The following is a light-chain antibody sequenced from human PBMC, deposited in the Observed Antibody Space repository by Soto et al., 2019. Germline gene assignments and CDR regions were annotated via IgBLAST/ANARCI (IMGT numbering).Light chain of an antibody. CDR2: GAS. Sequence: EIVLTQSPGTLSLSPGERATLSCRASQSVSSSYLAWYQQKPGQAPRLLIYGASSRATGIPDRFSGSGSGTDFTLTISRLEPEDFAVYYCQEYGNPLFGPGTKVEIK. CDR1: QSVSSSY. CDR3: QEYGNPL. V-gene: IGKV3-20*01. J-gene: IGKJ3*01.